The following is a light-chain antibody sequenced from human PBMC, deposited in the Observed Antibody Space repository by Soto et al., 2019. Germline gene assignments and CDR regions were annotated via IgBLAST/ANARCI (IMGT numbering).Light chain of an antibody. CDR3: SSYTSNNTLL. CDR2: DVS. CDR1: SSDVGGYNY. J-gene: IGLJ1*01. Sequence: QSALTQPASVSGSPGQSIAISCIGTSSDVGGYNYVSWYQQYQGKAYKLMIYDVSNRPSGVSNRFSGSKSGNTASLTISGLQAEDEADYYCSSYTSNNTLLFGIGTKVTVL. V-gene: IGLV2-14*03.